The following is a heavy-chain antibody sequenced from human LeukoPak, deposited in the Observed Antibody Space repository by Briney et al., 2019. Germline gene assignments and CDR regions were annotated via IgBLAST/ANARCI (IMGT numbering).Heavy chain of an antibody. D-gene: IGHD6-19*01. CDR2: IIPIFGTA. CDR3: ARVRGSEQWLDSFDY. V-gene: IGHV1-2*02. J-gene: IGHJ4*02. Sequence: GASVKVSCKASGYTFTGYYMHWVRQAPGQGLEWMGGIIPIFGTANYAQKFQGRVTMTRNTSISTAYMELSSLRSEDTAVYYCARVRGSEQWLDSFDYWGQGTLVTVSS. CDR1: GYTFTGYY.